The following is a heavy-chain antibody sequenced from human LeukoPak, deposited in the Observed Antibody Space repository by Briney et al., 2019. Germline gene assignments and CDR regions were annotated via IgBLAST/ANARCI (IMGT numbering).Heavy chain of an antibody. J-gene: IGHJ4*02. CDR1: GGSISSGDYY. V-gene: IGHV4-30-4*01. CDR2: IYYSGST. D-gene: IGHD3-22*01. CDR3: ARAYYYDSSGFYTIDY. Sequence: SETLSLTCTVSGGSISSGDYYWSWIRQPPGKGLEWIGYIYYSGSTYYNPSLKSRVTISVDTSKNQFSLKLSSVTAADTAVYYCARAYYYDSSGFYTIDYWGQGTLVTVSS.